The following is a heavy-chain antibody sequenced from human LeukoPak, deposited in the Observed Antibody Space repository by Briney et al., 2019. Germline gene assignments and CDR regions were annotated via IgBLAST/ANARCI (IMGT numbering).Heavy chain of an antibody. D-gene: IGHD5-18*01. CDR2: IYYTGNT. V-gene: IGHV4-31*03. J-gene: IGHJ5*02. CDR1: GGSLSSGGYY. Sequence: KPSETLSLTCSVSGGSLSSGGYYWSWIRQHPGKGLEWIGYIYYTGNTNYNPSLKSRVTISVDTSKNQFSLKLSSVTAADTAVYYCAGYLESWFDPWGQGTLVIVSS. CDR3: AGYLESWFDP.